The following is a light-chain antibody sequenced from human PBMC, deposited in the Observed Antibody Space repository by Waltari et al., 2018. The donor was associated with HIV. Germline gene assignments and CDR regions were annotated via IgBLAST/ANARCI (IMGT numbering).Light chain of an antibody. Sequence: QSVLTQPPSASGSPGQRVTISCSGTRSNIGSNYVYWYQQLPGTAPKLLISRNNQRPSGVPDRFSGSQACTSSALAISGLRSEDEATYYWAAWDDGLNGSFGGGTKVTVL. J-gene: IGLJ2*01. V-gene: IGLV1-47*01. CDR1: RSNIGSNY. CDR3: AAWDDGLNGS. CDR2: RNN.